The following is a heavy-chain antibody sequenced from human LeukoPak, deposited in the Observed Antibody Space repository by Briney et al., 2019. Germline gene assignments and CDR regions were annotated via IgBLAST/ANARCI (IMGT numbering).Heavy chain of an antibody. CDR2: INHKGAT. CDR1: GGSFSGYY. CDR3: ARGPHFYGSGSYEYSYYYYYYGMDV. J-gene: IGHJ6*04. V-gene: IGHV4-34*01. Sequence: SETLSLTCAVYGGSFSGYYWSWIRQPPGKGLEGIGEINHKGATNYNPSLKSRVTISLDTSKNQFSLKLSSVTAADTAVYYCARGPHFYGSGSYEYSYYYYYYGMDVWGKGTAVTVSS. D-gene: IGHD3-10*01.